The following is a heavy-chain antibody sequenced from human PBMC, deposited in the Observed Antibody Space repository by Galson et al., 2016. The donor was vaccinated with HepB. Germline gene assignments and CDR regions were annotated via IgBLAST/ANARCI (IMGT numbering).Heavy chain of an antibody. CDR1: GGSISSYY. D-gene: IGHD3-10*01. J-gene: IGHJ6*02. Sequence: SETLSLTCSVSGGSISSYYWTWIRQPPGKGLEWIGYVYYSGSTNYNPSLKSRVNISIDTSKNQFSLRLHSATTADTAVYYWARCGSSAFHYYYGLDVWGQGTTVAGSS. CDR3: ARCGSSAFHYYYGLDV. CDR2: VYYSGST. V-gene: IGHV4-59*01.